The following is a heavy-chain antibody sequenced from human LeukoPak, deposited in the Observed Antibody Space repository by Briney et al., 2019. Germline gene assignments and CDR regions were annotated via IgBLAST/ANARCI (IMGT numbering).Heavy chain of an antibody. J-gene: IGHJ4*02. CDR2: INSDGSSR. D-gene: IGHD6-13*01. V-gene: IGHV3-74*01. CDR1: GFTFTNYW. Sequence: GGSLRLSCAASGFTFTNYWMHRVRQGQGKGLGWVSRINSDGSSRNYADYVKGRFTISRDNAKNTLYLQMNSLRAEDTAVYYCASASSHRIAAGGDYWGQGTLVTVSS. CDR3: ASASSHRIAAGGDY.